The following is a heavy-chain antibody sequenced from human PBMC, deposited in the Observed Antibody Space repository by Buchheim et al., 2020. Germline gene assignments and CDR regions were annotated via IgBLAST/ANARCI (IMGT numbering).Heavy chain of an antibody. D-gene: IGHD2-15*01. CDR1: GFTFSDYW. J-gene: IGHJ6*02. Sequence: EVQLLGSGGGVVQPGGSLRLSCAASGFTFSDYWMHWVRQTPGDGLVWVSRINRDGSTTTYADSVKGRFTISRDNAKNTLYLQMNSLRAEDTALYYCARAPDCGGGSCYSKYYYGMDVWGQGTT. CDR3: ARAPDCGGGSCYSKYYYGMDV. CDR2: INRDGSTT. V-gene: IGHV3-74*02.